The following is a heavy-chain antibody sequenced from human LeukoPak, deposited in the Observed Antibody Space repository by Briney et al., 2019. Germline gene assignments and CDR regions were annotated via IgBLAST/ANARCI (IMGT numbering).Heavy chain of an antibody. V-gene: IGHV3-21*01. J-gene: IGHJ6*04. D-gene: IGHD2-2*01. CDR2: ISSSSSYI. Sequence: GSLRLSCAASGFTISSYSMNWVRQPAGKGLEWVSSISSSSSYIYYADSVKGRFTISRDNAKNSLYLQMNSLRAEDTAVYYCARPGYCSSTSCYYYYYGMDVWGKGTTVTVSS. CDR1: GFTISSYS. CDR3: ARPGYCSSTSCYYYYYGMDV.